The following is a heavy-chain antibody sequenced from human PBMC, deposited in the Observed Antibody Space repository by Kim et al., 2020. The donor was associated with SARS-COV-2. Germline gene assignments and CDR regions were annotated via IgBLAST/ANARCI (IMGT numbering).Heavy chain of an antibody. V-gene: IGHV1-69*13. Sequence: SVKVSCKASGGTFSSYAISWVRQAPGQGLEWMGGIIPIFGTANYAQKFQGRVTITADESTSTAYMELSSLRSEDTAVYYCARDDDYSNVARGAWGQGTLVTVSS. CDR1: GGTFSSYA. D-gene: IGHD4-4*01. CDR3: ARDDDYSNVARGA. CDR2: IIPIFGTA. J-gene: IGHJ4*02.